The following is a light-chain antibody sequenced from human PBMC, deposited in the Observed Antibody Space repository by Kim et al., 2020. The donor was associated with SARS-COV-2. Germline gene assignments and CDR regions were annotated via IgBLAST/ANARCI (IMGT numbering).Light chain of an antibody. J-gene: IGLJ1*01. CDR2: DGS. Sequence: STMSCTGTSSDVGGHNYVSWYQQHPGKAPKLMIYDGSNRPSGVSNRFSGSKSGNTASLTISGLQAEDEADYYCSSYTSSSTLYVFGTGTKVTVL. CDR3: SSYTSSSTLYV. CDR1: SSDVGGHNY. V-gene: IGLV2-14*03.